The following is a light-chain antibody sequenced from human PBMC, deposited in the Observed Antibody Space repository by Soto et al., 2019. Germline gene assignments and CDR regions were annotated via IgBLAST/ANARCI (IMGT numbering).Light chain of an antibody. CDR1: STDVGGYNY. J-gene: IGLJ1*01. CDR2: EVS. V-gene: IGLV2-14*01. CDR3: FSYTSSSTRV. Sequence: QSVLTQPASVSGSPGQSITISCTGTSTDVGGYNYVSWYQHHPGKAPKLMIYEVSNRPSGVSNRFSGSKYGNTASLTISGLQAEDEADSYCFSYTSSSTRVFGTGTKLTVL.